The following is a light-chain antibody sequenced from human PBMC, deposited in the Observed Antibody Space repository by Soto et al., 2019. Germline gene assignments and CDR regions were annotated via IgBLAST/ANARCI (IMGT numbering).Light chain of an antibody. CDR3: QQRSNWPPGLT. Sequence: EIVLTQSPATLSLSPGERATLSCRASQSVSSYLAWYQQKPGQAPRLLIYDASNRATGIPAMFSGSGSGTDFTLTTSSLEPEDFAVYYCQQRSNWPPGLTFGGGTKVEIK. CDR2: DAS. CDR1: QSVSSY. J-gene: IGKJ4*01. V-gene: IGKV3-11*01.